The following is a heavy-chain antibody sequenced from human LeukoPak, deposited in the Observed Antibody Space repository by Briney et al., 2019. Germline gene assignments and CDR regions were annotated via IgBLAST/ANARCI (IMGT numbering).Heavy chain of an antibody. V-gene: IGHV1-69*13. CDR1: GGTFSSYA. D-gene: IGHD6-13*01. J-gene: IGHJ4*02. CDR3: ARDRASSSWFDY. Sequence: SVKVSCKASGGTFSSYAISWVRQAPGQGLEWMGGIIPIFGTANYAQKFQGRVTITADESTSTAYMELSSLRSEDTAVYYCARDRASSSWFDYWGQGTLVTVSS. CDR2: IIPIFGTA.